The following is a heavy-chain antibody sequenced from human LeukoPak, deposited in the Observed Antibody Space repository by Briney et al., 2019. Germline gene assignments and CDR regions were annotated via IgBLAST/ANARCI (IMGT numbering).Heavy chain of an antibody. CDR2: ISADSDST. CDR1: GFTFSSYA. Sequence: PGESLRLSCAASGFTFSSYAMSWVRQAPGGGLEWVSGISADSDSTYYIDSAKGRFIIFRDNSKNTPYLQMNSLRVEDTAVYYCARWGADDAGTVRYWGQGTLVTVSS. D-gene: IGHD1-1*01. J-gene: IGHJ4*02. CDR3: ARWGADDAGTVRY. V-gene: IGHV3-23*01.